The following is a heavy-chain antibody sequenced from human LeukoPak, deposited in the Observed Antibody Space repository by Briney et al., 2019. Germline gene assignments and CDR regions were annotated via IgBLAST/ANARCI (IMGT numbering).Heavy chain of an antibody. J-gene: IGHJ4*02. CDR2: INPNSGGT. CDR1: GYTFTGYY. V-gene: IGHV1-2*02. D-gene: IGHD1-26*01. Sequence: GASVKVSCKASGYTFTGYYMHWVRQAPGQGLEWMGWINPNSGGTKYAQKFQARVTMTRDTSISTAYMELSGLTSDDTAVYYCALVGAALGYWGQGTPVTVSS. CDR3: ALVGAALGY.